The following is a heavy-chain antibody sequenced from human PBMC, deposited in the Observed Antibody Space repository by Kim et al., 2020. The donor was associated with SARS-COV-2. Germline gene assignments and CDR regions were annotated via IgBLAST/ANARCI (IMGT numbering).Heavy chain of an antibody. CDR3: ARGPYSGWYLVGSYYFDY. J-gene: IGHJ4*02. Sequence: YAGNPTYAQGFTGRFVFSVDTSVSTAYLQISSLKAEDTAVYYCARGPYSGWYLVGSYYFDYWGQGTLVTVAS. D-gene: IGHD6-19*01. CDR2: YAGNP. V-gene: IGHV7-4-1*02.